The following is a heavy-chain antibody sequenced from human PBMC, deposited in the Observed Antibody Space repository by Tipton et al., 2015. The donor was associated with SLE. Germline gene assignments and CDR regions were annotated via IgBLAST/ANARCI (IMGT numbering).Heavy chain of an antibody. D-gene: IGHD5-18*01. J-gene: IGHJ5*02. CDR2: IYYTGTTT. V-gene: IGHV4-39*07. Sequence: TLSLTCIISGDSITSGRFYWNWIRQFPGKGPEWIGSIYYTGTTTYYNSFLKSRVTMSVDTSKNQFSLRLTSVIAADTAVYYCARLHGYSYGLNWFDPWGQGTLISVSS. CDR1: GDSITSGRFY. CDR3: ARLHGYSYGLNWFDP.